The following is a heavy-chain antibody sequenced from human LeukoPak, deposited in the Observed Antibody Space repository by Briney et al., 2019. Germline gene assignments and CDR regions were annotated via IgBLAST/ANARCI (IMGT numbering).Heavy chain of an antibody. J-gene: IGHJ3*02. CDR3: ARDLVTVTKGFDI. CDR1: GDSFSSHY. CDR2: ISYIGST. Sequence: PSETLSLTCAVSGDSFSSHYWTWIRQPPGKGLEWIGYISYIGSTNDKPSLKSRVTISIDTSKNQFSLKLSSVTAADTAVYYCARDLVTVTKGFDIWGQGTMVSVSS. D-gene: IGHD4-17*01. V-gene: IGHV4-59*11.